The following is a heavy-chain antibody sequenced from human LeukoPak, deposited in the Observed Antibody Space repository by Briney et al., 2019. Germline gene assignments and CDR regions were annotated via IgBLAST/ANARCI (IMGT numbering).Heavy chain of an antibody. CDR3: ARLVIPSHSRWFDP. D-gene: IGHD2-21*01. CDR2: ISQGGETP. CDR1: GFIFNNYA. Sequence: GGSLRLSCAASGFIFNNYAMSWVRQAPGKGLEWVSTISQGGETPYYADSVKGRFTVSRDNSKNTLYLQVDSLSAEDTAVYYCARLVIPSHSRWFDPWGQGTLVTVSS. J-gene: IGHJ5*02. V-gene: IGHV3-23*01.